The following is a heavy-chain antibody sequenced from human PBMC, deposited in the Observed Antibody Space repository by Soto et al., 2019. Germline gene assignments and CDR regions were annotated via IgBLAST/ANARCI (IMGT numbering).Heavy chain of an antibody. CDR2: INPNSGGT. CDR3: ARLAGYSSSWYLAYFDY. CDR1: GYTFTSYA. J-gene: IGHJ4*02. D-gene: IGHD6-13*01. V-gene: IGHV1-2*04. Sequence: ASVKVSCKASGYTFTSYAMNWVRQAPGQGLEWMGWINPNSGGTNYAQKFQGWVTMTRDTSISTAYMELSRLRSDDTAVYYCARLAGYSSSWYLAYFDYWGQGTLVTVSS.